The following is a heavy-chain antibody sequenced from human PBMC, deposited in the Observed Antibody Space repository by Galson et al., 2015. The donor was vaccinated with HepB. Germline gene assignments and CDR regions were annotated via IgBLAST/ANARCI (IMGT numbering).Heavy chain of an antibody. D-gene: IGHD6-19*01. Sequence: SLRLSCAASGFTFGSYAMSWVRQAPGKGLEWVSAISGSGGSTYYADSVKGRFTISRDNSKNTLYLQMNSLRAEDTAVYYCAKESPGIAVAPVYFDYWGQGTLVTVSS. V-gene: IGHV3-23*01. CDR1: GFTFGSYA. CDR3: AKESPGIAVAPVYFDY. J-gene: IGHJ4*02. CDR2: ISGSGGST.